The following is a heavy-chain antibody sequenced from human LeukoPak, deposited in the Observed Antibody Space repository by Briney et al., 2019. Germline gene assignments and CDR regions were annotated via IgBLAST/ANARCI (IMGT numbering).Heavy chain of an antibody. CDR1: GYTFTGYY. Sequence: ASVKVSCKASGYTFTGYYMHWVRQAPGQGLAWMGWINPNSGGTNYAQKFQGRVTMTRDTSISTAYMELSRLRSDDTAVYYCARGSAYSGSYYYYYYMDVWGKGTTVTVSS. CDR3: ARGSAYSGSYYYYYYMDV. CDR2: INPNSGGT. J-gene: IGHJ6*03. D-gene: IGHD1-26*01. V-gene: IGHV1-2*02.